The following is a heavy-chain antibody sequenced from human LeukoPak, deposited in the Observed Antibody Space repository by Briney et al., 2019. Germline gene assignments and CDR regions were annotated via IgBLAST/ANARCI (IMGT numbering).Heavy chain of an antibody. J-gene: IGHJ4*02. V-gene: IGHV3-23*01. CDR3: AKYDYPDSTGPFH. Sequence: GGSLRLSCVVSEVTLGRYATSWVRQAPGKGLEWVSGISASGVNTHYAASVRGRFIISRDNSKNTLYLQMNSLRAGDTALYFCAKYDYPDSTGPFHWGQGTLVAVSS. CDR1: EVTLGRYA. CDR2: ISASGVNT. D-gene: IGHD3-22*01.